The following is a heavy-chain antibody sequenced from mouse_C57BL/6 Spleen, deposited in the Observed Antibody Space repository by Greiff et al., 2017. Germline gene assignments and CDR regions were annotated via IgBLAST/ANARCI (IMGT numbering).Heavy chain of an antibody. V-gene: IGHV14-4*01. CDR3: TTCYGNWAWFAY. Sequence: EVQLQQSGAELVRPGASVKLSCTASGFNITDDYMHWVKQRPEQGLEWIGKIDPENGDTEYTSKFQGKATITADTSSNTAYLQLSSLTSEDTAVYYCTTCYGNWAWFAYWGQGTLVTVAA. CDR1: GFNITDDY. CDR2: IDPENGDT. J-gene: IGHJ3*01. D-gene: IGHD2-1*01.